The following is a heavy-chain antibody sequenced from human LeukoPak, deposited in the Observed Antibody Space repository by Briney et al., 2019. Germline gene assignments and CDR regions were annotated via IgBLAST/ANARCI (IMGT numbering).Heavy chain of an antibody. V-gene: IGHV3-66*01. CDR1: GFTVSSDY. Sequence: GGSLRLSCAASGFTVSSDYMSWIRQAPGKGLEWVSVIYSGGSTYYADSVKGRFTISRDNSKNTLYLQMNSLRAEDTAVYYCAREYCSGGSCYTDYWGQGTLVTVSS. J-gene: IGHJ4*02. CDR2: IYSGGST. D-gene: IGHD2-15*01. CDR3: AREYCSGGSCYTDY.